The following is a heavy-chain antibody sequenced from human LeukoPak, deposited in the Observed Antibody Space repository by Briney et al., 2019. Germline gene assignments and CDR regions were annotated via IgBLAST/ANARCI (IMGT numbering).Heavy chain of an antibody. CDR1: GYTFTGYY. D-gene: IGHD1-20*01. Sequence: ASVTVSCKASGYTFTGYYMHWVRQAPGQGLEWMGWINPNSGGTNYAQKFQGRVTMTRDTSISTAYIELSRLRSDDTAVYYCARFLTGTVAGYFDYWGQGTLVTVSS. CDR3: ARFLTGTVAGYFDY. CDR2: INPNSGGT. J-gene: IGHJ4*02. V-gene: IGHV1-2*02.